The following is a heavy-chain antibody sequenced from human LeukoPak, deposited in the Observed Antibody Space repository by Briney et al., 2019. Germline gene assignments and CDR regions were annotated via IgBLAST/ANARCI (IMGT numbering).Heavy chain of an antibody. CDR1: GGSISSYY. J-gene: IGHJ3*02. CDR3: ARVGGAPLGAFDI. CDR2: IYYSGST. D-gene: IGHD3-16*01. Sequence: SETLSLTCSVSGGSISSYYWSWIRQPPGKGLEWIGYIYYSGSTNYNPSLKSRVTISKDMSKNQFSLRLTSVTAADTAVYYCARVGGAPLGAFDIWGQGTMVTVSS. V-gene: IGHV4-59*01.